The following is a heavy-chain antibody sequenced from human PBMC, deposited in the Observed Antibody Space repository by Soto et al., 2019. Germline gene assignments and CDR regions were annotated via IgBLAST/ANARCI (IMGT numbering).Heavy chain of an antibody. J-gene: IGHJ4*02. D-gene: IGHD5-18*01. CDR3: ARAVDTAMVPYFDY. Sequence: VGVLRLSCAASGFTFSSYGMHWVRQAPGKGLEWVAVIWYDGSNKYYADSVKGRFTISRDNSKNTLYLQMNSLRAEDTAVYYCARAVDTAMVPYFDYWGQGTLVTVSS. CDR2: IWYDGSNK. V-gene: IGHV3-33*01. CDR1: GFTFSSYG.